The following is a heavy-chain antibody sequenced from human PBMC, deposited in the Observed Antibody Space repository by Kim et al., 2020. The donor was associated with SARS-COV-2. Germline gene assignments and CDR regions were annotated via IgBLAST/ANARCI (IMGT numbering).Heavy chain of an antibody. V-gene: IGHV1-3*01. D-gene: IGHD3-3*01. J-gene: IGHJ4*02. CDR2: INAGNGNT. CDR1: GYTFTSYA. CDR3: ARGPARFLEWFFDY. Sequence: ASVKVSCKASGYTFTSYAMHWVRQAPGQRLEWMGWINAGNGNTKYSQKFQGRVTITRDTSASTAYMELSSLRSEDTAVYYCARGPARFLEWFFDYWGQGTLVTVSS.